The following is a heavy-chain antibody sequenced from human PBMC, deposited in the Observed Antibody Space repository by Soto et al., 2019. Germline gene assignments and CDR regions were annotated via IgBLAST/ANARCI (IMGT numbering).Heavy chain of an antibody. D-gene: IGHD6-19*01. CDR3: AREGGSIGGWFGRKFDS. V-gene: IGHV3-23*01. Sequence: GGSLRLSCAASGFTFSTHAMSWVRQAPGTGLEWVSSISSGGTTTFYAASVEGRFTISRDKSKNTLYLQMNSLRADDTAVYYCAREGGSIGGWFGRKFDSWGQGTQVTVSS. CDR2: ISSGGTTT. CDR1: GFTFSTHA. J-gene: IGHJ4*02.